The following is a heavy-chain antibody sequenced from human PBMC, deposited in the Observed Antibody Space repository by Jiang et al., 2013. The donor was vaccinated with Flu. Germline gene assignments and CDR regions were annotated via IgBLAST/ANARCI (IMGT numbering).Heavy chain of an antibody. CDR2: IYFSGST. CDR3: AGAPSLELPFSQWLSPFDF. D-gene: IGHD3-3*01. CDR1: GGSISSSSYY. Sequence: LLKPSETLSLTCTVSGGSISSSSYYWGWVRQPPGKGLEWIGNIYFSGSTYYNPSLKSRVTISVGTSKNHFSLKLSSVTAADTAVYYCAGAPSLELPFSQWLSPFDFWGQG. V-gene: IGHV4-39*07. J-gene: IGHJ4*02.